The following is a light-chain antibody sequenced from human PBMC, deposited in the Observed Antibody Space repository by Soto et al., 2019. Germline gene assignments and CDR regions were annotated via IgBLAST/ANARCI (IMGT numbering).Light chain of an antibody. CDR2: WAS. Sequence: DIVMTQSPDSPAVSLGERATINCKSSQSVLYSSNNKNYLAWYQQKPGQPPKLLIYWASTRESGVPDRFSGSGSGTDFTLTISSLQAEDVAVYYCQQYYSTPGTFGQGTKVEIK. CDR1: QSVLYSSNNKNY. V-gene: IGKV4-1*01. J-gene: IGKJ1*01. CDR3: QQYYSTPGT.